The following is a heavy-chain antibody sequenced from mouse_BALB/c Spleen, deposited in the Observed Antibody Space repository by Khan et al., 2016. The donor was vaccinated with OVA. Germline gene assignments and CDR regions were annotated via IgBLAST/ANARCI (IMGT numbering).Heavy chain of an antibody. CDR2: IWAGGST. V-gene: IGHV2-9*02. CDR1: GFSLTSYG. J-gene: IGHJ2*01. D-gene: IGHD1-3*01. CDR3: ARLEDI. Sequence: QVQLKESGPGLVAPSQRLSITCTVSGFSLTSYGVHWVSQPPGKGLEWLGVIWAGGSTNYNSALMSRLSTSKDNYKSTVFFKMNILQTDDTAMYYCARLEDIWGQGTTLTVSS.